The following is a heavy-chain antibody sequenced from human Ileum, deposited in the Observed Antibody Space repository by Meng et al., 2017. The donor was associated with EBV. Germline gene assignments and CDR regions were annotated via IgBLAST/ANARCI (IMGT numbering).Heavy chain of an antibody. CDR2: TSHSGST. V-gene: IGHV4-4*02. Sequence: QVQRAEWGPGFVKASETLSLTCAGSGGSSSRSDWWSWVRQPPGKGLEWIGETSHSGSTNYSPSLKRRVTISLDKSKNQLSLKLNSVTAADTAVYYCASSDYYRSDYWGQGTLVTVSS. CDR3: ASSDYYRSDY. J-gene: IGHJ4*02. CDR1: GGSSSRSDW. D-gene: IGHD3-22*01.